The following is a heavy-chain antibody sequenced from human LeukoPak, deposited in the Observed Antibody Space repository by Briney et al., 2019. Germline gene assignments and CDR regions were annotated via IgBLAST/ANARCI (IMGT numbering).Heavy chain of an antibody. CDR3: ARSGSSSWYEEADYGKDV. CDR1: GGSISSGGYH. CDR2: IYYSGST. V-gene: IGHV4-31*03. Sequence: SETPSLTCTVSGGSISSGGYHWSWIRQHPGKGLEWIGYIYYSGSTYYNPSLKSRVTISVDTSKNQFSLKLSSVTAADTAVYYCARSGSSSWYEEADYGKDVLGQGTTVTVSS. J-gene: IGHJ6*02. D-gene: IGHD6-13*01.